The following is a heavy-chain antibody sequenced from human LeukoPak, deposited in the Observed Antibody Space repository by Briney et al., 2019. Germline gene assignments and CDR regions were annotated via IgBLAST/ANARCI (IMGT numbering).Heavy chain of an antibody. CDR3: VRGGGYLPDY. V-gene: IGHV4-59*01. D-gene: IGHD5-12*01. CDR2: IHSSGRT. J-gene: IGHJ4*02. CDR1: GDSSSSYY. Sequence: SETLSLTCTVSGDSSSSYYWSWIRLPPGKTLEWIGYIHSSGRTNYNPSLKSRVTMSVDTSKNQFSLKLSSVTAADTAVYYCVRGGGYLPDYWGQGTLVTVSS.